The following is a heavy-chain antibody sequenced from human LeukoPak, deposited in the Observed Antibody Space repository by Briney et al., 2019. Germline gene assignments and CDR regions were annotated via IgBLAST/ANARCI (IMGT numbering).Heavy chain of an antibody. J-gene: IGHJ6*02. D-gene: IGHD4-23*01. Sequence: SETLSLTCTVSGDSISTYYWTWIRQPPGKGLEWIGHIYYSGTTDYNPSLKSRVTLSVDTSQNHFSLKLYFVTAADTAVYFCARDRWQYGLDVWGQGTTVTVSS. CDR2: IYYSGTT. CDR3: ARDRWQYGLDV. V-gene: IGHV4-59*01. CDR1: GDSISTYY.